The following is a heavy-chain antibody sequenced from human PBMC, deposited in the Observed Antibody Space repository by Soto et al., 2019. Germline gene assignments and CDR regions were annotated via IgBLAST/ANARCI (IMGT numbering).Heavy chain of an antibody. D-gene: IGHD3-10*01. CDR1: GYSINSDYY. CDR3: AKNGYYPSGKINLFDS. V-gene: IGHV4-38-2*01. J-gene: IGHJ4*02. Sequence: SETRSLTCSLSGYSINSDYYWGWIRQPPGKGLEWIGSVDHSGRTYYSPSLRSRLTIFIDTSKNQFSLRLTSVTAADTAMYFCAKNGYYPSGKINLFDSWGPGTLASVSS. CDR2: VDHSGRT.